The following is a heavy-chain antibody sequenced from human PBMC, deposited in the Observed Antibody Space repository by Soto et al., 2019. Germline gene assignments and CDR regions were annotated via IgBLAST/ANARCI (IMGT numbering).Heavy chain of an antibody. CDR2: INHSGNT. D-gene: IGHD3-16*01. J-gene: IGHJ4*02. CDR1: GAPLSDNY. CDR3: ARGRGEFDY. V-gene: IGHV4-34*01. Sequence: PSETLSLTCAVYGAPLSDNYCNWLRQPPGKGLEWIGEINHSGNTNYNPSLRSRVTISIDTSKNQLSLNLRSVSAADTAVYYCARGRGEFDYWGLGTLVTVSS.